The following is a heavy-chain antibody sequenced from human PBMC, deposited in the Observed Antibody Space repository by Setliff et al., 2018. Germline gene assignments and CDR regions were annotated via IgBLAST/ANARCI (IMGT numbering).Heavy chain of an antibody. D-gene: IGHD3-9*01. J-gene: IGHJ6*02. CDR2: IIHSGST. Sequence: PSETLSLTCAVYGGSFSGYYWSWIRQPPGKRLEWIGEIIHSGSTNYNPSLKSRVTISMDTSKNQFSLKVSSETAADTAVYYCARRRYFDRYYYYGMDVWGRGTTVTVSS. CDR3: ARRRYFDRYYYYGMDV. CDR1: GGSFSGYY. V-gene: IGHV4-34*12.